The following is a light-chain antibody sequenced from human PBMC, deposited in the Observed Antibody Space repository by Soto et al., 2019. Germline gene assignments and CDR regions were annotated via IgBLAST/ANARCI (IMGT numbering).Light chain of an antibody. CDR3: MQHTHWPWT. V-gene: IGKV2-30*01. CDR2: KVS. J-gene: IGKJ1*01. Sequence: DVVMTQSPLSLPVTLGQPASISCRSSQSLVYSDGHTHWNWFQQRPGQSPRRLLYKVSIRDSGVPDRFSGSGSGTDFTLKISRVEPEDVGVYYCMQHTHWPWTFGQGTKVEF. CDR1: QSLVYSDGHTH.